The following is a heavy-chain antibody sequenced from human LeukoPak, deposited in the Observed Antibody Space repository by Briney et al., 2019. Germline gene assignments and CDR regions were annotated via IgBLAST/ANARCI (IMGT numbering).Heavy chain of an antibody. D-gene: IGHD1-1*01. J-gene: IGHJ4*02. CDR1: GFTFSSYS. Sequence: PGGSLRLSCAASGFTFSSYSMNWVRQAPGKGLESVSFIRGKAYGATTGYAASVKGRFTISRDDSKSIAYLQMNSLKTEDTAVYFCTGGRGTYWGQGTLVTVSS. CDR3: TGGRGTY. V-gene: IGHV3-49*04. CDR2: IRGKAYGATT.